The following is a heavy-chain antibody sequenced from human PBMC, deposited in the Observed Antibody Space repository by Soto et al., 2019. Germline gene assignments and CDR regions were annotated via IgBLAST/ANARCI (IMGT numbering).Heavy chain of an antibody. CDR3: ARDESRYWRGGSCSPGWYYYGMDV. Sequence: ASVKVSCKASGYTFTSYGISWVRQAPGQGLEWMGWISAYNGNTNYAQKLQGRVTMTTDTSTSTAYMELRSLRSDDTAVYYCARDESRYWRGGSCSPGWYYYGMDVRGQGTTVTVAS. CDR1: GYTFTSYG. V-gene: IGHV1-18*04. J-gene: IGHJ6*02. CDR2: ISAYNGNT. D-gene: IGHD2-15*01.